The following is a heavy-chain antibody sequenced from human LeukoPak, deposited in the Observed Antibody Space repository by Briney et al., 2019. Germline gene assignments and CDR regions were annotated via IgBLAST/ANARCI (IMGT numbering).Heavy chain of an antibody. Sequence: PGGSLRLSCAASGFTFSSYAMGWVRQAPGKGLEWVSAISGTGNRTYYADSVKGRFTISRDNAKNTLYLQMNSLRAEDTAVYYCARVGYSSSWSSWGQGTLVTVSS. J-gene: IGHJ5*02. CDR3: ARVGYSSSWSS. D-gene: IGHD6-13*01. CDR2: ISGTGNRT. V-gene: IGHV3-23*01. CDR1: GFTFSSYA.